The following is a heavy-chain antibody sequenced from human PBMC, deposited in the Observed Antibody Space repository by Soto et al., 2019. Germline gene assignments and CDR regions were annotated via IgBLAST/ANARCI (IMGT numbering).Heavy chain of an antibody. CDR2: LFYSGST. CDR1: GGSLSSSNW. CDR3: VHHGGVPYYHDV. V-gene: IGHV4-4*02. J-gene: IGHJ4*02. Sequence: QVHLQQSGPGLVNPSGTLSLTCAVSGGSLSSSNWWSWVRQPPGQTLEWLGELFYSGSTKYNPSRSSRVTISAAQSTNVFSLRLTSVTAADTAMYYCVHHGGVPYYHDVWGQGVLVTVSS. D-gene: IGHD2-8*01.